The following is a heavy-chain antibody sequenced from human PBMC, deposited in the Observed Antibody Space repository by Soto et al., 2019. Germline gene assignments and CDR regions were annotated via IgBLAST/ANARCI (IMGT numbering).Heavy chain of an antibody. CDR1: GFTFSRYA. D-gene: IGHD5-12*01. CDR3: ASKVAVGY. J-gene: IGHJ4*02. Sequence: QAQLVESGGGVVQPGRSLRLSCAASGFTFSRYAMHWVRQAPGKGLEWVAVIWNDGSDKYYADSVKGRFTISRDNSESTLYLQMDSLRTEDTAVYYCASKVAVGYWGQGTLVTVSS. V-gene: IGHV3-33*08. CDR2: IWNDGSDK.